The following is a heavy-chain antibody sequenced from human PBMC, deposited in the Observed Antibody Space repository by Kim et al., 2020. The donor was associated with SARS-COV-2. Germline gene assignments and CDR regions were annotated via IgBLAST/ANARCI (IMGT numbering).Heavy chain of an antibody. CDR2: IYPGDSDT. CDR1: GYSFTSYW. V-gene: IGHV5-51*01. CDR3: ARRSASSSWAYYYYYGMDV. Sequence: GESLKISCKGSGYSFTSYWIGWVRQMPGKGLERMGIIYPGDSDTRYSPSFQGQVTTSADKSISTAYLQWSSLKASDTAMYYCARRSASSSWAYYYYYGMDVWGQGTTVTVSS. D-gene: IGHD6-13*01. J-gene: IGHJ6*02.